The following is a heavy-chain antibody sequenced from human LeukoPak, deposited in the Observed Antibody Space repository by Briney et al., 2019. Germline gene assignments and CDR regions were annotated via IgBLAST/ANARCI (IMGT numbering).Heavy chain of an antibody. Sequence: PSETLSLTCTVSGGSISSYYWSWIRQPPGKGLEWIGYIYYSGSTNYNPSLKSRVTMSVDTSKNQFSLKLSSVTAADTAVYYCARDRSWIQLWDGMDVWGQGTTVTVSS. CDR2: IYYSGST. CDR1: GGSISSYY. CDR3: ARDRSWIQLWDGMDV. D-gene: IGHD5-18*01. J-gene: IGHJ6*02. V-gene: IGHV4-59*01.